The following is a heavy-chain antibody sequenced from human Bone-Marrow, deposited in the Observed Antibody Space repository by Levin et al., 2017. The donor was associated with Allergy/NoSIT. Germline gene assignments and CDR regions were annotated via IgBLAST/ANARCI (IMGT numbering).Heavy chain of an antibody. CDR2: IYYSAT. CDR1: GDSISVGAYY. J-gene: IGHJ3*02. CDR3: ARGGHFDGTYYSSRGYDI. Sequence: SCSVSGDSISVGAYYWSWLRQPPGKGLEWIGYIYYSATYYKPSLESRVFMSMDRSKDQFSLKVTSLTAADTAVYYCARGGHFDGTYYSSRGYDIWGQGTMVTVSS. V-gene: IGHV4-30-4*01. D-gene: IGHD3-10*01.